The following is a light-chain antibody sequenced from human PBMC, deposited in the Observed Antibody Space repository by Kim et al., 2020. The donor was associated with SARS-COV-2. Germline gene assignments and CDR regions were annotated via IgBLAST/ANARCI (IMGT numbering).Light chain of an antibody. J-gene: IGLJ3*02. CDR2: SDS. CDR1: SSNSGSNT. CDR3: ASWDGSLNGWV. Sequence: GQRVTISCSRISSNSGSNTLNGYQQFPGTAPKLLIYSDSQRPSGVPDRFSGSKSGTSASLAISGLQSEDEADYYCASWDGSLNGWVFGGGTKLTVL. V-gene: IGLV1-44*01.